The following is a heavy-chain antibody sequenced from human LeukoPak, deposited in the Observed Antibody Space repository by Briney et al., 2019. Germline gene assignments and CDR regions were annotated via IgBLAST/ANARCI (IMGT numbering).Heavy chain of an antibody. Sequence: SETLSLTCTVSGGSISSGSYYWSWIRQPAGKGLEWIGYIYYSGSTNYNPSLKSRVTISVDTSKNQFSLKLSSVTAADTAVYYCARGRGFGEFGGQGTLVTVSS. CDR1: GGSISSGSYY. CDR3: ARGRGFGEF. D-gene: IGHD3-10*01. J-gene: IGHJ4*02. V-gene: IGHV4-61*10. CDR2: IYYSGST.